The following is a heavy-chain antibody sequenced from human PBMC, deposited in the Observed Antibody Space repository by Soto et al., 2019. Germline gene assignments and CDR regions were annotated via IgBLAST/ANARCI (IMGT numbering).Heavy chain of an antibody. D-gene: IGHD4-17*01. V-gene: IGHV3-23*01. CDR2: IKGSAGTTT. CDR1: GITFGSRA. Sequence: EVQLLESGGDLVQPGGSLRLSCVASGITFGSRAMSWVRQAPGEGLEWVSSIKGSAGTTTYYPDSVKGRFTISRDDSKNTLYLQMNSLRAEDTAIYYCAKSPRGGGHGDYYFDLWGRGTLVTVSS. J-gene: IGHJ2*01. CDR3: AKSPRGGGHGDYYFDL.